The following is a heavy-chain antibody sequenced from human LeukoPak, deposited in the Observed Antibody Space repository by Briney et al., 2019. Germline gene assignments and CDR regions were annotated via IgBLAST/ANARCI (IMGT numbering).Heavy chain of an antibody. D-gene: IGHD3-10*01. Sequence: SETLSLTCTVSGDSISSYYWSWIRQPPGKGLEWIGYIYYSGSTNYNPSLKSRVTISVDTSRNQFSLKLSSVTAADTAVYYCARSGRSYYYGSGSYYQNWFDPWGQGTLVTVSS. J-gene: IGHJ5*02. CDR2: IYYSGST. CDR3: ARSGRSYYYGSGSYYQNWFDP. V-gene: IGHV4-59*01. CDR1: GDSISSYY.